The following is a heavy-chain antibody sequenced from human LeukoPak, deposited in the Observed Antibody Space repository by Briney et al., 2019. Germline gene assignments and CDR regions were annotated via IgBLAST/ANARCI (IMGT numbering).Heavy chain of an antibody. CDR1: GGSISSYY. Sequence: KASETLSLTCTVSGGSISSYYWIWIRQPPGKGLEWIGYIYYSGNTNYNPSLKSRVTISLDTSKNQFSLKLSSVTAADTAVYYCARRSPAGNYYYGLDVWGQGTTVTVSS. V-gene: IGHV4-59*08. J-gene: IGHJ6*02. CDR3: ARRSPAGNYYYGLDV. D-gene: IGHD2-15*01. CDR2: IYYSGNT.